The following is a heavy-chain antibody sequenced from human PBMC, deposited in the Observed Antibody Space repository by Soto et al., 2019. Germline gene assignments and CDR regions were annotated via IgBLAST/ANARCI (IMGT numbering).Heavy chain of an antibody. V-gene: IGHV1-2*02. Sequence: QVQLVQSGAEVKKPGASVEVSCKTSGYTFSDHYTHWVRQAPGQGLEWMGWINPNSGGTGYAEKFQGRVTMTRDTSISTAYMELNRLNSDDTAVYYCVRGGPVAGPTSSEAYHPFDFWGQETLVTVSS. J-gene: IGHJ4*02. CDR1: GYTFSDHY. CDR2: INPNSGGT. CDR3: VRGGPVAGPTSSEAYHPFDF. D-gene: IGHD6-19*01.